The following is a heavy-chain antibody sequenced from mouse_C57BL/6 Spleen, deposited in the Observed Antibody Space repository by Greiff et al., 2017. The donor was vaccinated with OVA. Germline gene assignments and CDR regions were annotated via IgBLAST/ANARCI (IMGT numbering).Heavy chain of an antibody. D-gene: IGHD1-1*01. V-gene: IGHV1-55*01. CDR2: IYPGSGST. J-gene: IGHJ4*01. CDR3: ARGDYYYGSSSYAMDY. Sequence: VQLQQPGAELVKPGASVKMSCKASGYTFTSYWITWVKQRPGQGLEWIGDIYPGSGSTNYNEKFKSKATLTVDTSSSTAYMQLSSLTSEDSAVYYCARGDYYYGSSSYAMDYWGQGTSVTVSS. CDR1: GYTFTSYW.